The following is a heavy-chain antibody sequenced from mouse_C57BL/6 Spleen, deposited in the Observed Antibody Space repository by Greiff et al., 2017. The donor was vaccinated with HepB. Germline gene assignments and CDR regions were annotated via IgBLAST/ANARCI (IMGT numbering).Heavy chain of an antibody. CDR1: GYTFTDYY. D-gene: IGHD1-1*01. J-gene: IGHJ1*03. CDR2: INPNNGGT. CDR3: ARGYGSSYDGYFDV. Sequence: EVQLKQSGPELVKPGASVKISCKASGYTFTDYYMNWVKQSHGKSLEWVGDINPNNGGTSYNQKFKGKATFTVDKSSSTAYMELRSLKSEDSAVYSCARGYGSSYDGYFDVWGTGTTVTVSS. V-gene: IGHV1-26*01.